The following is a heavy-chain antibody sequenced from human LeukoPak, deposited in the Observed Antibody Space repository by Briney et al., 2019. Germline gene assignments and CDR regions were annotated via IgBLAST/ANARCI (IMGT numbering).Heavy chain of an antibody. CDR1: GFTVSSNS. V-gene: IGHV3-53*01. D-gene: IGHD2-21*01. Sequence: GGSLRLSCTVSGFTVSSNSMSWVRQAPGKGLEWVSFIYSGGNTHYSDSVKGRFTISRDSSKNTLFLQMNRLRPEDAAVCYCAKAPGTTCRGAYCYPFDYWGQGTLVTVSS. CDR3: AKAPGTTCRGAYCYPFDY. CDR2: IYSGGNT. J-gene: IGHJ4*02.